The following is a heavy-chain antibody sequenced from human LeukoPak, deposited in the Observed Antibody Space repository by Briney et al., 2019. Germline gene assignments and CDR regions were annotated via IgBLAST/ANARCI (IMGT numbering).Heavy chain of an antibody. V-gene: IGHV3-30-3*01. CDR3: ARDPGFASNTSCWDWFDP. CDR1: GFTFSSYA. D-gene: IGHD2-2*01. J-gene: IGHJ5*02. Sequence: PGRSLRLSCAASGFTFSSYAMHWVRQAPGKGLEWVAVISYDGSNKYYADSVRGRFTISRDNSKNTLYLQMNSLRADDTAVYYCARDPGFASNTSCWDWFDPWGQGTLVTVSS. CDR2: ISYDGSNK.